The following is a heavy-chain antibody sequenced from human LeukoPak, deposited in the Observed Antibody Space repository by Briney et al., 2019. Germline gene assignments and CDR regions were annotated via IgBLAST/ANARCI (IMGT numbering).Heavy chain of an antibody. V-gene: IGHV3-15*01. CDR3: TTDLNQRLKWFGNPLDH. J-gene: IGHJ4*02. D-gene: IGHD3-10*01. Sequence: PGGSLRLSCAASGFTFSNAWMSWVRQAPGKGLQWVGHIRSETDGATTDYAAAVQGRFTISRDDSKKMLYLEMNSLKTEDTGLYYCTTDLNQRLKWFGNPLDHWGQGTPVTVSS. CDR2: IRSETDGATT. CDR1: GFTFSNAW.